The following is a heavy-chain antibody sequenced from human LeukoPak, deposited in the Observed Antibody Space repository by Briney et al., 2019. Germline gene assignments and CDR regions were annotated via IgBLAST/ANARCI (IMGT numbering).Heavy chain of an antibody. CDR1: GYTFTGYY. V-gene: IGHV1-2*02. Sequence: ASVKVSCKASGYTFTGYYMHWVRQAPGQGLEWMGWINPNSGGTNYAQKFQGRVTMTRDTSISTAYMELSRLRSDDTAVYYCARAAIAAAEFDYWGQGTLVTVSS. D-gene: IGHD6-13*01. CDR3: ARAAIAAAEFDY. CDR2: INPNSGGT. J-gene: IGHJ4*02.